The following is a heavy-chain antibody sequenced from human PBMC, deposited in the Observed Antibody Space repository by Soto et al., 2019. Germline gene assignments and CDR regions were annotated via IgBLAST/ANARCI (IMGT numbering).Heavy chain of an antibody. J-gene: IGHJ6*02. Sequence: QVTLKESGPVLVKPTETLTLTCTVSGFSLSNARMGVSWIRQPPGKALEWLAHIFSNDEKSYSTSLKSRRTNSRXTSKGPVVLTMTNMDPVDTATYYCARFTRGHGMAVWGQGTTVTVSS. D-gene: IGHD3-10*01. CDR2: IFSNDEK. CDR1: GFSLSNARMG. V-gene: IGHV2-26*01. CDR3: ARFTRGHGMAV.